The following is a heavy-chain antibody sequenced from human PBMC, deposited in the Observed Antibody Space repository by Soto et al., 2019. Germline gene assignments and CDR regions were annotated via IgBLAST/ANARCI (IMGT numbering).Heavy chain of an antibody. CDR3: ARAYCSSTSCYAPRYFDL. CDR1: GGSISSYY. Sequence: QVQLQESGPGLVKPSETLSLTCTVSGGSISSYYWSWIRQPPGQGLEWIGYIYYSGSTNYNPSLKSRVTISVDTSKNQFSLKLSSVTAADTAVYYCARAYCSSTSCYAPRYFDLWGRGTLVTVSS. D-gene: IGHD2-2*01. V-gene: IGHV4-59*01. CDR2: IYYSGST. J-gene: IGHJ2*01.